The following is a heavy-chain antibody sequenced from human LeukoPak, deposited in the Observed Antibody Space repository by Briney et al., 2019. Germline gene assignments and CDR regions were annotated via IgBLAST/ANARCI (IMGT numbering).Heavy chain of an antibody. Sequence: ASVKVSCTASGYSFTSNYIHWVRQAPGQGLEWMGMIYPRDGSTSYALKFQGRVTVTRDTSTSTVHMELSGLRSEDTAVYYCARDQEAFDYWGQGTLVTVSS. CDR1: GYSFTSNY. CDR3: ARDQEAFDY. J-gene: IGHJ4*02. CDR2: IYPRDGST. V-gene: IGHV1-46*01.